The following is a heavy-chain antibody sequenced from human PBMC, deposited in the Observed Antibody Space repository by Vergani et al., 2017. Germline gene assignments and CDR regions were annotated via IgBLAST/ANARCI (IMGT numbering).Heavy chain of an antibody. CDR1: GFTFSSYS. CDR2: ISSSSSYI. D-gene: IGHD2-2*01. CDR3: ARDRGEVIVPAANSYYFDY. J-gene: IGHJ4*02. V-gene: IGHV3-21*01. Sequence: EVQLVESGGGLVKPGGSLRLSCAASGFTFSSYSMNWVRKAPGKGLEWVSSISSSSSYIYYADSVKGRFTISRDNAKNSLYLQMNSLRAEDTAVYYCARDRGEVIVPAANSYYFDYWGQGTLVTVSS.